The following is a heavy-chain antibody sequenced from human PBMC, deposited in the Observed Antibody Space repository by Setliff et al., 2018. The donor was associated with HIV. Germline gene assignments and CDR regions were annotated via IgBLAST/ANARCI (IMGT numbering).Heavy chain of an antibody. CDR1: GGSISSSNW. V-gene: IGHV4-4*02. J-gene: IGHJ5*02. D-gene: IGHD2-8*01. Sequence: SETLSLTCAVSGGSISSSNWWSWVRQPPGKGLEWIGEIYHSGSTNYNPSLKSRVTTSIDTSKNQFSLKLNSVTAADTAVYYCARDAPTVYGNGWFDPWGQGTLVTVSS. CDR3: ARDAPTVYGNGWFDP. CDR2: IYHSGST.